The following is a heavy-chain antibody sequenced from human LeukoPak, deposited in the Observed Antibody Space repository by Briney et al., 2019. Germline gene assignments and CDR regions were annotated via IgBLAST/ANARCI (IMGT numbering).Heavy chain of an antibody. J-gene: IGHJ4*02. Sequence: GGSLRLSGAASGFTFSSYSMNWVRQAPGKGLEWVSSISSSSSYINYADSVKGRFTISRDNAKNPLYLQMNSPRAEDTAVYYCARDDQYYYDSSGPTFDYWGQGTLVTVSS. CDR2: ISSSSSYI. CDR3: ARDDQYYYDSSGPTFDY. V-gene: IGHV3-21*01. CDR1: GFTFSSYS. D-gene: IGHD3-22*01.